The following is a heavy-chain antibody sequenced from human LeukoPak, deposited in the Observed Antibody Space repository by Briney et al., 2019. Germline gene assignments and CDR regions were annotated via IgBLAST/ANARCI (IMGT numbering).Heavy chain of an antibody. CDR3: ARRRYYDSSGYLD. Sequence: PSETMSLTWTVSGGSISSSSYYWGGIRQPPGRGGEWIGSIFCNGSTYYNPSLKSRVTISVDTTKNHYSLKLSSVTAADTAVYYCARRRYYDSSGYLDWGQGTLVTVSS. D-gene: IGHD3-22*01. V-gene: IGHV4-39*02. J-gene: IGHJ1*01. CDR2: IFCNGST. CDR1: GGSISSSSYY.